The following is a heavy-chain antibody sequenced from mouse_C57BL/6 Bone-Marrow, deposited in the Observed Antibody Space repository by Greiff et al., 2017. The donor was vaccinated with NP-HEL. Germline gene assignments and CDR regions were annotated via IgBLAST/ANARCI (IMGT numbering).Heavy chain of an antibody. CDR1: GYTFTSYG. Sequence: VQLQQSGAELARPGASVKLSCKASGYTFTSYGISWVKQRTGQGLEWIGEIYPRSGNTYYNEKFKGKATLTADKSSSTAYMELRSLTSEDSAVYFCATTGTTVVATDFDYWGQGTTLTVSS. J-gene: IGHJ2*01. CDR3: ATTGTTVVATDFDY. D-gene: IGHD1-1*01. CDR2: IYPRSGNT. V-gene: IGHV1-81*01.